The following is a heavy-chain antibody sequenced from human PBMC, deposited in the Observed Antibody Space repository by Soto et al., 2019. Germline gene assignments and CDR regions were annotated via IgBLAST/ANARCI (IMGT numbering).Heavy chain of an antibody. D-gene: IGHD4-17*01. CDR2: IIPMFGRA. Sequence: QVQLVQSGAEVKKPGSSVKVSCRASGGSFDTYTISWVRQAPGQGLEWMGGIIPMFGRANYAQKFQGRVTFNADESTSIVYMELSSLRSEDTAVYYCARGGVYGGLRNERYNWCDPWGQGTLVTVSS. J-gene: IGHJ5*02. CDR1: GGSFDTYT. V-gene: IGHV1-69*19. CDR3: ARGGVYGGLRNERYNWCDP.